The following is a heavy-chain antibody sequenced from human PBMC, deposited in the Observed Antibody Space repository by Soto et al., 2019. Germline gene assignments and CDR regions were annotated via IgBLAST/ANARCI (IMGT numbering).Heavy chain of an antibody. J-gene: IGHJ4*02. Sequence: QVQLVESGGGVVQPGRSLRLSCAGSGYNFGSHGIHWVRRAPGKGLEWLAVVWYDGSKAYYADSVKCRFTVSKDNSINAAYLQINSLRGDDTAVYYCARKICYRPDHWGQGTLVTVSS. CDR2: VWYDGSKA. D-gene: IGHD3-16*02. V-gene: IGHV3-33*01. CDR1: GYNFGSHG. CDR3: ARKICYRPDH.